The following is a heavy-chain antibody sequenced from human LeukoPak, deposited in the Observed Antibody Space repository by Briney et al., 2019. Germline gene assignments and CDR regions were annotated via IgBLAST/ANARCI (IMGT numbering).Heavy chain of an antibody. V-gene: IGHV1-2*06. D-gene: IGHD3-22*01. CDR2: INPNSGGT. J-gene: IGHJ4*02. CDR3: AAGTYYYDSSGSSTLDY. Sequence: ASVKVSCKASGYTFTGYYMHWVRQAPGQGLEWMGRINPNSGGTNYAQKFQGRVTMTRDTSISTAYMELSSLRSEDTAVYYCAAGTYYYDSSGSSTLDYWGQGTLVTVSS. CDR1: GYTFTGYY.